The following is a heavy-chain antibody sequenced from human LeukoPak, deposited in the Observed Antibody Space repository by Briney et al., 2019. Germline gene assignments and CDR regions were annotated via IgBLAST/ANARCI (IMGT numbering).Heavy chain of an antibody. CDR3: ARDHGTMVRGANFDY. Sequence: GGSLRLSCAASGFTFSSYSMNWVRQAPGKGLEWVSSISSSSSYIYYADSVKGRFTISRDNAKNPLYLQMNSLRAEDTAVYYCARDHGTMVRGANFDYWGQGTLVTVSS. J-gene: IGHJ4*02. CDR1: GFTFSSYS. D-gene: IGHD3-10*01. V-gene: IGHV3-21*01. CDR2: ISSSSSYI.